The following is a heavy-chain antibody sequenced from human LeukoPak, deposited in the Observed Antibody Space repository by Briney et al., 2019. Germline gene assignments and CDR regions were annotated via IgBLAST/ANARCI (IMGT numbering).Heavy chain of an antibody. J-gene: IGHJ5*02. V-gene: IGHV4-34*01. CDR2: INHSGST. CDR3: ARRPNIVVVVAATRRWFDP. CDR1: GGSFSGYY. Sequence: SETLSLTCAVYGGSFSGYYWGWIRQPPGKGLEWIGEINHSGSTNYNPSLKSRVTISVDTSKNQFSPKLSSLTAADTAVYYCARRPNIVVVVAATRRWFDPWGQGTLVTVSS. D-gene: IGHD2-15*01.